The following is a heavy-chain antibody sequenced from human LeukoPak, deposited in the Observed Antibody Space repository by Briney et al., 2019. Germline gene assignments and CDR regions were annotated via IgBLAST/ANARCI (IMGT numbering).Heavy chain of an antibody. J-gene: IGHJ1*01. Sequence: SETLSLTCTVSGGSISSYYWSWIRQPPGKGLEWIGYVYSSGTTNYNPSLESRVSVSVDTSKNQFSLKVTSVAAADTAVYYCARHETAAGPFQLWGQGTLVTVSS. D-gene: IGHD2-21*02. V-gene: IGHV4-59*08. CDR3: ARHETAAGPFQL. CDR2: VYSSGTT. CDR1: GGSISSYY.